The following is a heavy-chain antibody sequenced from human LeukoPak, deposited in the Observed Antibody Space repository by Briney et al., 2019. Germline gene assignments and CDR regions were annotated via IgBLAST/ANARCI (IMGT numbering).Heavy chain of an antibody. CDR1: GFTFSNYW. V-gene: IGHV3-74*01. CDR3: ARDSSGWYKGFDY. J-gene: IGHJ4*02. D-gene: IGHD6-19*01. Sequence: GGSLRLSCAASGFTFSNYWMHWVRQAPGKGLVWVSRINSDGSTTTYADSVKGRFTISRDNARNTLYLQMSSLRAEDTAVYYCARDSSGWYKGFDYWGQGTLVTVSS. CDR2: INSDGSTT.